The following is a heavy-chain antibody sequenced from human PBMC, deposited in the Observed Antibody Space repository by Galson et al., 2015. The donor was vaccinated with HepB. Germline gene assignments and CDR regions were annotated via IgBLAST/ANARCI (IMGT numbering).Heavy chain of an antibody. V-gene: IGHV3-21*01. CDR3: ARAPVEDDAFDI. CDR2: ISSSSSYI. J-gene: IGHJ3*02. CDR1: GFTFSSYS. D-gene: IGHD3-3*01. Sequence: SLRLSCAASGFTFSSYSMNWVRQAPGKGLEWVSSISSSSSYIYYADSVKGRFTISRDNAKNSLYLQMNSLRAEDTAVYYCARAPVEDDAFDIWGQGTMVTVSS.